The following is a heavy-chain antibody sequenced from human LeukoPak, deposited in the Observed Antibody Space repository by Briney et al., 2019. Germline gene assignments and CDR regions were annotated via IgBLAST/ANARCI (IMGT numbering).Heavy chain of an antibody. V-gene: IGHV1-2*06. D-gene: IGHD2-2*01. Sequence: ASVKVSCKASGYTFTGYHMHWVRQAPGQGLEWMGRINPNSGDTNYAQKFQGRVTMTRDTSISTAYMELSRLRSDDTAVYYCTRDYCSSTSCLFDYWGQGTLVTVSS. CDR1: GYTFTGYH. J-gene: IGHJ4*02. CDR3: TRDYCSSTSCLFDY. CDR2: INPNSGDT.